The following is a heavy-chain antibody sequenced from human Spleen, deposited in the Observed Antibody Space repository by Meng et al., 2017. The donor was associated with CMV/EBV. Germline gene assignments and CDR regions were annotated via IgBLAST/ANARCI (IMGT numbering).Heavy chain of an antibody. V-gene: IGHV3-48*03. Sequence: GGSLRLSCAASGFTFSSYEMNWVRQAPGKGLEWVSYISSSGSTIYYADSVKGRFTISRDNAKNSLYLQMNSLRAEDTAVYYCARDAEYYDFWSHYANSGNALDYWGQGSLVTVSS. CDR2: ISSSGSTI. D-gene: IGHD3-3*01. CDR1: GFTFSSYE. CDR3: ARDAEYYDFWSHYANSGNALDY. J-gene: IGHJ4*02.